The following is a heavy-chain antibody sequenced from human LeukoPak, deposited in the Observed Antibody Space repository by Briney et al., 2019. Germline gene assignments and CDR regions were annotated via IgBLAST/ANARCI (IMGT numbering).Heavy chain of an antibody. CDR3: ATPSYEAAAGCYYYMDV. J-gene: IGHJ6*03. V-gene: IGHV1-69*06. CDR1: GYTFTSYA. Sequence: ASVKVSCKASGYTFTSYAISWVRQAPGQGLEWMGGIIPIFGTANYAQKFQGRVTITADKSTTTAYMELSSLRSEDTSVYYCATPSYEAAAGCYYYMDVWGKGTTVTVSS. D-gene: IGHD6-13*01. CDR2: IIPIFGTA.